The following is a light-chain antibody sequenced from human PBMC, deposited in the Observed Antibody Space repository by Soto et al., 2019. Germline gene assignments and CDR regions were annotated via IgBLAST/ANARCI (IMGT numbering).Light chain of an antibody. CDR1: QNVNSD. Sequence: EIVMTQSPATLSMSPGERATLSCRASQNVNSDVAWYQQKPGQAPRLLIYDASNRATGIPARFSGSGSGTESTLTISSLQPDDFATYYCQQYDSFSVTLGQGTKVDIK. V-gene: IGKV3D-15*01. J-gene: IGKJ1*01. CDR2: DAS. CDR3: QQYDSFSVT.